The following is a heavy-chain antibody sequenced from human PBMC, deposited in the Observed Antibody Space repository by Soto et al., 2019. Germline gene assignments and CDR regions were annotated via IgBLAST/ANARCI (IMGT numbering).Heavy chain of an antibody. D-gene: IGHD2-2*01. Sequence: SVKVSCKASGGTFSSYAISWVRQAPGQGLEWRGGIIPIFGTANYAQKFQSRVTITADESTSTAYMELSSLRSEDTAVYYCATSRGGISTSCDYWGQGTLVTVSS. CDR3: ATSRGGISTSCDY. CDR1: GGTFSSYA. CDR2: IIPIFGTA. J-gene: IGHJ4*02. V-gene: IGHV1-69*13.